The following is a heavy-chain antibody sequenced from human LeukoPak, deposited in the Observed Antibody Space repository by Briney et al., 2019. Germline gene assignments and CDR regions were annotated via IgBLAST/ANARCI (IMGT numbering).Heavy chain of an antibody. CDR3: ANYPGEYYDFWSGYVMDV. V-gene: IGHV3-21*04. Sequence: PGGSLRLSCAASGFTFSSYSMNWVRQAPGKGLEWVSSISSSSSYIYYADSVKGRFTISRDNAKNSLYLQMNSLRAEDTAVYYCANYPGEYYDFWSGYVMDVWGQGTTVTVSS. CDR2: ISSSSSYI. J-gene: IGHJ6*02. D-gene: IGHD3-3*01. CDR1: GFTFSSYS.